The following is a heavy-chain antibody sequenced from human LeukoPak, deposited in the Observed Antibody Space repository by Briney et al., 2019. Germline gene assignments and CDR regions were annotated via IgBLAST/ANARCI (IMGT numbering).Heavy chain of an antibody. Sequence: GGSLRLSCAASGFTFSSYAMSWVRQAPGKGLEWVSAISGSGGSTYYADSVKGRFAISRDNSKNTLYLQMNSLRAEDTAVYYCAKVKPLYILTGYGGYYFDYWGQGTLVTVSS. CDR2: ISGSGGST. CDR1: GFTFSSYA. CDR3: AKVKPLYILTGYGGYYFDY. D-gene: IGHD3-9*01. V-gene: IGHV3-23*01. J-gene: IGHJ4*02.